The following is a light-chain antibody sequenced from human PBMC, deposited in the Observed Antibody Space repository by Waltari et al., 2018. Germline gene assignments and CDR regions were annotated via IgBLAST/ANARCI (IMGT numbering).Light chain of an antibody. J-gene: IGKJ1*01. V-gene: IGKV3-20*01. CDR3: QHYESLPVT. CDR1: QSLRIY. CDR2: HAS. Sequence: EIVLTQSPGTLSLSPGERATLSCRASQSLRIYLAWYQQKPGQAPTLLIYHASSRATGIPDRFRGSGSGTDFSLTISRLEPEDFAVYYCQHYESLPVTFGQGTKVEIK.